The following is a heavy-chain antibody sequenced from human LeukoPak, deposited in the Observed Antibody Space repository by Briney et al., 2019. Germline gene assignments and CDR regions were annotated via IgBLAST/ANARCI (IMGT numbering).Heavy chain of an antibody. CDR1: GFISISYT. CDR2: LTGDGGNT. Sequence: PGGSLRLSCAASGFISISYTMNWVRQAPGKGLGWVSGLTGDGGNTYYADSVKGRFTISRDNSKNSLYLQMNSLRAEDTAVYYCARISHSGSLDMYFDIWGQGTMVTVSS. J-gene: IGHJ3*02. D-gene: IGHD1-26*01. V-gene: IGHV3-23*01. CDR3: ARISHSGSLDMYFDI.